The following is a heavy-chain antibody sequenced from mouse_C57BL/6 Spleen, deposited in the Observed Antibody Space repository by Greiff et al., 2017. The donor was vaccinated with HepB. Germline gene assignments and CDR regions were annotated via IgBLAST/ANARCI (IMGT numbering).Heavy chain of an antibody. D-gene: IGHD4-1*01. CDR2: IDPNNGGT. V-gene: IGHV1-22*01. Sequence: EVQLQQSGPELVKPGASVKMSCKASGYTFTDYNMHWVKQSHGKSLEWIGYIDPNNGGTSYNQKFKGKATLTVNKSSSTAYMELRSLTSEDSAVYYCSRECFYPGTLDYWGQGTTLTVSS. J-gene: IGHJ2*01. CDR1: GYTFTDYN. CDR3: SRECFYPGTLDY.